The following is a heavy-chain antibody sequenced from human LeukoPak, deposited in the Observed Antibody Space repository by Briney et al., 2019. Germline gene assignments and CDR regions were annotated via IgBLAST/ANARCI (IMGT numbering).Heavy chain of an antibody. CDR2: ITSIGAAT. Sequence: GGSLRLSCAASGFTFSSYAMSWVRQAPGKGLEWVSSITSIGAATYYADSFKGRFTISRDNSDNTLYLQMNSLRAEDTAVYYCAKDRPNYYGSNGHYYKLNGDCWGQGTLVTVSS. V-gene: IGHV3-23*01. CDR3: AKDRPNYYGSNGHYYKLNGDC. D-gene: IGHD3-22*01. J-gene: IGHJ4*02. CDR1: GFTFSSYA.